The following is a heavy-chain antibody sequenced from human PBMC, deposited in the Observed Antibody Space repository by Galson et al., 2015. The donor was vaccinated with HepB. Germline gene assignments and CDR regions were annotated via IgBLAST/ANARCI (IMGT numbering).Heavy chain of an antibody. Sequence: SVKVSCKGSGFTFIGYHIHWVRQAPGQGLEWLGRINPNGGATTYAQKFQGRVTLTRTTSSKTAYMELTSLKPDDSAVYYCARDLRPTNFGVFTLDYWGQGSLGTVSS. J-gene: IGHJ4*02. CDR1: GFTFIGYH. D-gene: IGHD3-3*01. CDR2: INPNGGAT. CDR3: ARDLRPTNFGVFTLDY. V-gene: IGHV1-2*06.